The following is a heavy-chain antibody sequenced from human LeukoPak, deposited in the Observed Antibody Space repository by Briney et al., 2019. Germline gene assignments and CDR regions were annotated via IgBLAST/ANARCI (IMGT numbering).Heavy chain of an antibody. CDR2: FYTSGST. CDR1: GGSISSYY. D-gene: IGHD3-16*02. V-gene: IGHV4-4*07. Sequence: SETLSLTCTVSGGSISSYYWSWIRQPAGKGLEWIGLFYTSGSTNYNPSLKSRVTMSVDTSKNQFSLKLSSVTAADTAVYYCASYPRGVIVSADDAFDIWGQGTMVTVSS. CDR3: ASYPRGVIVSADDAFDI. J-gene: IGHJ3*02.